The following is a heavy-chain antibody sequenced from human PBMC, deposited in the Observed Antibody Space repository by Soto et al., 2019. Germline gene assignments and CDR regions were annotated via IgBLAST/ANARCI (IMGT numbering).Heavy chain of an antibody. J-gene: IGHJ6*02. D-gene: IGHD6-19*01. CDR3: ARESSGWYGYYYYGMDV. V-gene: IGHV1-8*01. CDR2: MNPNSGNT. Sequence: SVKVSCKASGYTFTSYDINWVRQATGQGLEWMGWMNPNSGNTGYAQKFQGRVTMTRNTSISTAYMELSSLRSEDTAVYYCARESSGWYGYYYYGMDVWGQGTTVTVSS. CDR1: GYTFTSYD.